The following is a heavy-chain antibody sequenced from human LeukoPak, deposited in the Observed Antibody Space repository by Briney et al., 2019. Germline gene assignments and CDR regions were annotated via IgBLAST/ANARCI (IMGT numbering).Heavy chain of an antibody. V-gene: IGHV3-21*01. CDR1: GFMFSNSD. CDR3: ARVYQGVAIFDGIDY. D-gene: IGHD3-3*01. Sequence: GGSLRLSCAASGFMFSNSDMGWVRQAPGRGLEWVSTISRTGFSTFYADSLKGRFTISRDNAKNSVFLQMNSLRAEDTAVYYCARVYQGVAIFDGIDYWGQGTLVTVSS. J-gene: IGHJ4*02. CDR2: ISRTGFST.